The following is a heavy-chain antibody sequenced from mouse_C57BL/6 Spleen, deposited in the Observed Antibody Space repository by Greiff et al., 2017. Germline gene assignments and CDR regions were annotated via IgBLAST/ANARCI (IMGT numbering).Heavy chain of an antibody. CDR1: GFNIKDDY. V-gene: IGHV1-82*01. Sequence: QVQLQQSGAELVRPGASVKLSCTASGFNIKDDYMHWVKHRPGKGLEWIGRIYPGDGDTNYNGKFKGKATLTADKSSSTAYMQLSSLTSEDSAVYCCARERETGTPFAYWGQGTLVTVSA. J-gene: IGHJ3*01. CDR3: ARERETGTPFAY. CDR2: IYPGDGDT. D-gene: IGHD4-1*01.